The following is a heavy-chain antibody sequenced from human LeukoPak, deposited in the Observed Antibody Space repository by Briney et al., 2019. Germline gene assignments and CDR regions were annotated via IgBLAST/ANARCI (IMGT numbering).Heavy chain of an antibody. CDR3: ARHSVRRTYYIDN. CDR1: GYSFTSYW. D-gene: IGHD3-10*02. Sequence: GESLKISCKGSGYSFTSYWIGWVRQMPGKGLEWMGIIYPGDSDTRYSPSFQGQVTISADKSISTAYLQWNSLKASDTATYYCARHSVRRTYYIDNWGQGTLVTVSS. V-gene: IGHV5-51*01. J-gene: IGHJ4*02. CDR2: IYPGDSDT.